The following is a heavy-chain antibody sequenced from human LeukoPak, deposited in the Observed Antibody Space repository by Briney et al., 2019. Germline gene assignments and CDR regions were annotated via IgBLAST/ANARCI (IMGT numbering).Heavy chain of an antibody. V-gene: IGHV4-30-4*08. CDR1: GGSISSGDYY. CDR3: ARGEMWFDY. D-gene: IGHD5-24*01. Sequence: SETLSLTCTVSGGSISSGDYYWSWIRQPPGKGLEWTGYIYYSGSTYYNPSLKSRVTISVDTSKNQFSLKLSSVTAADMAVYYCARGEMWFDYWGQGTLVTVSS. CDR2: IYYSGST. J-gene: IGHJ4*02.